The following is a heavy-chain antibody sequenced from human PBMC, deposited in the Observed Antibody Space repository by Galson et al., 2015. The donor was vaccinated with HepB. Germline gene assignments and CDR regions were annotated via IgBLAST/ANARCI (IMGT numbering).Heavy chain of an antibody. CDR2: ITSRSSHT. D-gene: IGHD6-19*01. J-gene: IGHJ6*02. Sequence: SLRLSCAASGFTLSDYSMNLIRQAPGKGLEWVSDITSRSSHTNYADSVRGRFTISRDNAKNSLYLQMNSLRAEDTAVYYCARNSSGWKNYYYYNGMDVWGQGTTVTVSS. V-gene: IGHV3-11*03. CDR3: ARNSSGWKNYYYYNGMDV. CDR1: GFTLSDYS.